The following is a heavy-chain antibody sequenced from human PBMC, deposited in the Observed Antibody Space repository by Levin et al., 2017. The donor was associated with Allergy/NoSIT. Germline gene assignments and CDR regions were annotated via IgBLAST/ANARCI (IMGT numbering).Heavy chain of an antibody. J-gene: IGHJ4*02. CDR3: ARDRNYYGSGTFAGGPFDY. D-gene: IGHD3-10*01. V-gene: IGHV3-30-3*01. CDR1: GFTFSNYV. CDR2: ISFDGSKT. Sequence: GGSLRLSCAASGFTFSNYVLHWVRQAPGKGLEWVALISFDGSKTHFAASVKGRFTISRDNSKNTAYLQMSSLKTEDTAVYFCARDRNYYGSGTFAGGPFDYWGQGTLVTVSS.